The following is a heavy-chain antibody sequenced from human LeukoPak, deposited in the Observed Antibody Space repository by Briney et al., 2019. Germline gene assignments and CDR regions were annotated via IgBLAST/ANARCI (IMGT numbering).Heavy chain of an antibody. Sequence: GASVKVSCKASGYTFTRHFFHWVRQAPGQGLEWMGWINPNSGDTNFAQKFQGRVTLTRDTSISTVYMELTSLRSDDTAVYYCMRGGGSGWFDYWGQGTLVSVSS. CDR2: INPNSGDT. V-gene: IGHV1-2*02. J-gene: IGHJ4*02. CDR1: GYTFTRHF. CDR3: MRGGGSGWFDY. D-gene: IGHD3-16*01.